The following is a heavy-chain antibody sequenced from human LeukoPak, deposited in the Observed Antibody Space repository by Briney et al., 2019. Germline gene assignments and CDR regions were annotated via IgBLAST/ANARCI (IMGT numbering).Heavy chain of an antibody. J-gene: IGHJ6*03. Sequence: GSLRLSCAASGFTFSSYSMNWVRQPPGKGLEWIGSIYYSGSTYYNPSLKSRVTISVDTSKNQFSLKLSSVTAADTAVYYCARVMRYYYMDVWGKGTTVTVSS. CDR2: IYYSGST. CDR1: GFTFSSYS. CDR3: ARVMRYYYMDV. V-gene: IGHV4-39*07.